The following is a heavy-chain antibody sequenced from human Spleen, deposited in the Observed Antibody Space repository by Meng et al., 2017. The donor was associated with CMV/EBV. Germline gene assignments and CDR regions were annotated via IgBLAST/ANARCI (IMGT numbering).Heavy chain of an antibody. J-gene: IGHJ6*02. CDR3: ARGRYSGYDYYYYGFDV. V-gene: IGHV4-59*01. CDR1: GGSIRSYF. D-gene: IGHD5-12*01. Sequence: GSLRLSCSVSGGSIRSYFWIWIRQSAGKGLEWIGYIYYTGRTKYNPSLEGGVTISLDTSKSQFSLNLSSVTAADTAVYYCARGRYSGYDYYYYGFDVWCQGTTVTVSS. CDR2: IYYTGRT.